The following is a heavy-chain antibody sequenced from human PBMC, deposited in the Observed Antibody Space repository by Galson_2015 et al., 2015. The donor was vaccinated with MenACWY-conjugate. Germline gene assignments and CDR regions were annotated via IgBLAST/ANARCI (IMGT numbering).Heavy chain of an antibody. CDR3: AREGSSRYHSDYFCCAS. Sequence: CAISGDSVSSHSAAWNWIRQSPSRGFEWLGRTYYRSQWHYDYAVSVEGRMTINPDTSKNEISLQLHSVTPEDTAVYYCAREGSSRYHSDYFCCASWGQGTLVTVSS. J-gene: IGHJ5*02. CDR2: TYYRSQWHY. CDR1: GDSVSSHSAA. V-gene: IGHV6-1*01. D-gene: IGHD3-22*01.